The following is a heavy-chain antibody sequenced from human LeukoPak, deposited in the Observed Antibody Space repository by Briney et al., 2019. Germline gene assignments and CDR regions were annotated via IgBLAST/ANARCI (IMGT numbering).Heavy chain of an antibody. CDR1: GFTSSSYA. CDR2: ISYDGSNK. V-gene: IGHV3-30*18. Sequence: GGSLRLSCAASGFTSSSYAMHWVRQAPGKGLEWVAVISYDGSNKYYADSVKGRFTISRDNSKNTLYLQMNSLRAEDTAVYYCAKPPRAAAGYYYYGMDVWGQGTTVTVSS. CDR3: AKPPRAAAGYYYYGMDV. J-gene: IGHJ6*02. D-gene: IGHD6-13*01.